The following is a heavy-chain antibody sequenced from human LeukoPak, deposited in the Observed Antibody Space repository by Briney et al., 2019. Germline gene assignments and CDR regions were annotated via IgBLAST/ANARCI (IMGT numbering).Heavy chain of an antibody. CDR3: ASVTSITIFGVVSSWFDP. CDR2: IYPGDSDT. D-gene: IGHD3-3*01. Sequence: GESLKISCKGSGYSFTSYWIGGVRQMPGKGLEWMGIIYPGDSDTRYSPAFQGQVTISADKSISTAYLQWSSLKASDTAMYYCASVTSITIFGVVSSWFDPWGQGTLVTVSS. J-gene: IGHJ5*02. V-gene: IGHV5-51*01. CDR1: GYSFTSYW.